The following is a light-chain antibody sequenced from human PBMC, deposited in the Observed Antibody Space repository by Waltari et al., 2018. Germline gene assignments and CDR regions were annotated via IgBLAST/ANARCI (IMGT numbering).Light chain of an antibody. CDR1: QSINSW. V-gene: IGKV1-5*03. J-gene: IGKJ1*01. Sequence: DIQMTQFPSTLSASVGDRLTITCRASQSINSWLAWYQQKLVKAPKLLIYKASSLESGVPSRFSGSGSGTEFTLTISSLQPDDFATYYCQQYNSYEWTFGQGTKVAIK. CDR2: KAS. CDR3: QQYNSYEWT.